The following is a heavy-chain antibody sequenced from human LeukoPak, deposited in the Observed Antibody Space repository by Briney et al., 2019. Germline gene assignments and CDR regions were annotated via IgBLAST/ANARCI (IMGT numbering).Heavy chain of an antibody. D-gene: IGHD3-22*01. V-gene: IGHV3-30*02. CDR3: AKAEGYYDSSGYYYLDY. Sequence: GGSLRLSCAASGFTFSSYGMHWVRQAPGKGLEWVAFIRYDGSNKYYADSVKGRFTISRDNSKNTLYLQMNSLRAEDTAVYYCAKAEGYYDSSGYYYLDYWGQGTLVTVSS. J-gene: IGHJ4*02. CDR1: GFTFSSYG. CDR2: IRYDGSNK.